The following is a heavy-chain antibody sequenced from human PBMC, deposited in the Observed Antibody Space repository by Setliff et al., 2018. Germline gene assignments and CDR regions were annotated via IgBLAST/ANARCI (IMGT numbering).Heavy chain of an antibody. CDR1: GGSISSYY. CDR3: ARAGYYYDSSGQYRVYYYYMDV. D-gene: IGHD3-22*01. Sequence: SETLSLTCTVSGGSISSYYWSWIRRPPGKGLEWIGYIYTSGSTNYNPSLKSRVTISVDTSKNQFSLKLSSVTAADTAVYYCARAGYYYDSSGQYRVYYYYMDVWGKGTTVTVSS. CDR2: IYTSGST. V-gene: IGHV4-4*08. J-gene: IGHJ6*03.